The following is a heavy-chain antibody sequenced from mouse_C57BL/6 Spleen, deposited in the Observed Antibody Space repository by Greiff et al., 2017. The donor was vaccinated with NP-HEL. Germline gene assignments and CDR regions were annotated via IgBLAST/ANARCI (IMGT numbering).Heavy chain of an antibody. J-gene: IGHJ2*01. V-gene: IGHV5-4*03. CDR1: GFTFSSYA. Sequence: DVKLVESGGGLVKPGGSLKLSCAASGFTFSSYAMSWVRQTPEKRLEWVATISDGGSYTYYPDNVKGRFTISRDNAKNNLYLQMGHLKSEDTAMYYCAKLGRGFDYWGQGTTLTVSS. D-gene: IGHD4-1*01. CDR2: ISDGGSYT. CDR3: AKLGRGFDY.